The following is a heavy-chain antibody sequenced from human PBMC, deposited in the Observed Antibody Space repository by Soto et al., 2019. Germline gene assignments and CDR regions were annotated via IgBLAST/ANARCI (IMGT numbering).Heavy chain of an antibody. Sequence: GGSMKLSCSASGYTFNSYAMHWVRKAPGKGLEYVSAISSNGGSTYYADSVRGRFTISRDNSKNTLYLQMSSLRAEDTAVYYCLKANKGIITIYYTNYVMDFGGKGTTVTVSS. CDR2: ISSNGGST. CDR3: LKANKGIITIYYTNYVMDF. V-gene: IGHV3-64D*08. J-gene: IGHJ6*04. CDR1: GYTFNSYA. D-gene: IGHD3-10*01.